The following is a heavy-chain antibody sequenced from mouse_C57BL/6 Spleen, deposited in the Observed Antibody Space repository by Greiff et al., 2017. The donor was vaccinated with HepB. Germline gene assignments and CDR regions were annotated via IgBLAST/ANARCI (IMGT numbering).Heavy chain of an antibody. J-gene: IGHJ4*01. Sequence: VQLQQSGAELVKPGASVKLSCKASGYTFTSYWMHWVKQRPGQGLEWIGMIHPNSGSTNYNEKFKSKATLTVDKSSSTAYMQLSSLTSEDSAVYYCASYYDYDDDYSMDYWGQGTSVTVSS. CDR3: ASYYDYDDDYSMDY. CDR1: GYTFTSYW. CDR2: IHPNSGST. V-gene: IGHV1-64*01. D-gene: IGHD2-4*01.